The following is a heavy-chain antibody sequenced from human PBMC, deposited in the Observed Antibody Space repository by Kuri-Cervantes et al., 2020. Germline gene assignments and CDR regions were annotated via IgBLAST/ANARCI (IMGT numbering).Heavy chain of an antibody. V-gene: IGHV3-23*01. Sequence: GESLKISCAASGFTFSSYAMSWVRQAPGKGLEWVSAISGSGGSTYYADSVKGRFTIYRDNSKNTLYLQMNSLRAEDTDVYYCAKDLPYCSSTSCYAEYYYYGMDVWGQGTTVTVSS. CDR1: GFTFSSYA. D-gene: IGHD2-2*01. CDR3: AKDLPYCSSTSCYAEYYYYGMDV. J-gene: IGHJ6*02. CDR2: ISGSGGST.